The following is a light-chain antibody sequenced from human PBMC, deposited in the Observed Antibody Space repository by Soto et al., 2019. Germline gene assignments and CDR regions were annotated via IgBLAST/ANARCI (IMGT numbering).Light chain of an antibody. CDR2: GVS. Sequence: EIVLTQSPGTLSLSPGERATLSCRASQSVSSSYLAWYQQKPGQAPRLLIYGVSSRATGITDRFSGSGSGTDFTLTISRLEPEDFAVYYCQLRKTFVQGTKVEIK. J-gene: IGKJ1*01. CDR1: QSVSSSY. CDR3: QLRKT. V-gene: IGKV3-20*01.